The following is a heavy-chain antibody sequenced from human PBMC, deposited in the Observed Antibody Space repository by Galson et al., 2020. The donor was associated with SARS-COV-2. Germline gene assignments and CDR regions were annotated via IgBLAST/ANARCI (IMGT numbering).Heavy chain of an antibody. D-gene: IGHD3-3*01. J-gene: IGHJ5*02. Sequence: ASVKVSCKASGYPFTSYGISWVRQAPGQGLEWMGWISAYNGNTTYAHKLQGRVTMTTDTSTSTAYMELRSLRSDDTAVYYCARDPVDFWGWFDPWGQGTLVTVSS. CDR3: ARDPVDFWGWFDP. CDR1: GYPFTSYG. CDR2: ISAYNGNT. V-gene: IGHV1-18*04.